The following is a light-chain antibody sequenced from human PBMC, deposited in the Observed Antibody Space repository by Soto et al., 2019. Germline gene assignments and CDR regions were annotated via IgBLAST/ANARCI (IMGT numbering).Light chain of an antibody. CDR2: AAS. CDR1: QSVSSNY. J-gene: IGKJ3*01. CDR3: QQYGSSPFA. V-gene: IGKV3-20*01. Sequence: EIVLTQSPGTLSLSPGERATLSCRASQSVSSNYLAWYQQKPGQAPRLLISAASSRATGIPYRFSGSGSGTDFPLTISGLEPEDFAGYCCQQYGSSPFAFGPGTKVDIK.